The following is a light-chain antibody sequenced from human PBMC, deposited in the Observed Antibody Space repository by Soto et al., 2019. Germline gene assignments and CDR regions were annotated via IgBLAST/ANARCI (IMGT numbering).Light chain of an antibody. CDR1: QGISSY. V-gene: IGKV1-39*01. CDR2: AAS. Sequence: IQLTQSPSSLSASVGDRVTITCRASQGISSYLNWYQLKPGKPPRLLIYAASSLQSGVPSRFSGGGSGTDFTLTINSLQPEDFATYSCQQSYNSPQTFGQGTKVDIK. CDR3: QQSYNSPQT. J-gene: IGKJ1*01.